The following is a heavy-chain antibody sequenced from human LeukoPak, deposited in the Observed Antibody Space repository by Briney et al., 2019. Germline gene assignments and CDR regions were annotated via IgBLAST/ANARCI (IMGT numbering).Heavy chain of an antibody. CDR3: AKSGGPDYYDSSAFDI. Sequence: SETLSLTCAVYGGSFSGYYWSWIRQPPGKGLEWIGEINHSGSTNYNPSLKSRVTISLDTSKNQFSMKLSSVTAADTAVFYCAKSGGPDYYDSSAFDIWGQGTMVTVSS. CDR2: INHSGST. D-gene: IGHD3-22*01. J-gene: IGHJ3*02. CDR1: GGSFSGYY. V-gene: IGHV4-34*01.